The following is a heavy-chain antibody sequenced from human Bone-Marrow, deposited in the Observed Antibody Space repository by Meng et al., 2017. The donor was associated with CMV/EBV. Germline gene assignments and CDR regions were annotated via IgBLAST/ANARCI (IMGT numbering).Heavy chain of an antibody. CDR2: ISNSGTI. CDR1: GFTFSVHN. J-gene: IGHJ4*02. Sequence: GGSLRLSCTASGFTFSVHNMNWVRQAPGKGLEWTSYISNSGTIYYADSVQGRFTISRDNDKNLIYLQINSLRAEDTAVYYCARSKALTLLDYWGRGTLVTVSS. V-gene: IGHV3-69-1*02. D-gene: IGHD3-9*01. CDR3: ARSKALTLLDY.